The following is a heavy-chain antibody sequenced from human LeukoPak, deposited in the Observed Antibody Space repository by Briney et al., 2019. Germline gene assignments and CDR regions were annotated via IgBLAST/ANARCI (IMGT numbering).Heavy chain of an antibody. D-gene: IGHD3-10*01. CDR1: GGSISSYY. J-gene: IGHJ4*02. Sequence: SETLSLTCTVSGGSISSYYWSWIRQPPGKGLEWIGYIYYSGSTNYNPSLKSRVTISIDTSKNQFSLKLSSATAADTAVYYCATSRAFRGAYYFDHWGQGTLVTVSS. CDR2: IYYSGST. CDR3: ATSRAFRGAYYFDH. V-gene: IGHV4-59*01.